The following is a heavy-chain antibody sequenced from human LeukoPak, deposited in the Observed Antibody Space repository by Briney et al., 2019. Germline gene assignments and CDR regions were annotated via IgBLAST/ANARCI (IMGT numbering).Heavy chain of an antibody. CDR2: IYYSGST. V-gene: IGHV4-59*11. D-gene: IGHD3-22*01. Sequence: NPSETLSLTCTVSGGSISSHYWSWLAQPPGKGLEGIGYIYYSGSTNYNPSLKSRVTISVDTSKNQFSLKLSSVTAADTAVYYCARVGYYDSTDAFDIWGQGTMVTVSS. CDR3: ARVGYYDSTDAFDI. CDR1: GGSISSHY. J-gene: IGHJ3*02.